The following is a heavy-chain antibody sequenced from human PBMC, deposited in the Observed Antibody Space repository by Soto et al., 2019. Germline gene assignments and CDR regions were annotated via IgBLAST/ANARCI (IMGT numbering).Heavy chain of an antibody. CDR1: GYTFTSYA. V-gene: IGHV1-3*01. CDR2: INAGNGNT. Sequence: GASVKVSCKASGYTFTSYAIHWVRQAPGQRLEWMGWINAGNGNTKYSQKFQGRVTITRDTSASTAYMELSSLRSEDTAVYYCARGWDSSGYPFDYWGQGILVTSPQ. J-gene: IGHJ4*02. CDR3: ARGWDSSGYPFDY. D-gene: IGHD3-22*01.